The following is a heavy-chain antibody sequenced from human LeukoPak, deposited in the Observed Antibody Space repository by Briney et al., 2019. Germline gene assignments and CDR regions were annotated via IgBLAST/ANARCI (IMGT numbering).Heavy chain of an antibody. V-gene: IGHV4-59*01. CDR1: GGSISNY. Sequence: SETLSLTCSVSGGSISNYWSWIRQPPGRGLEWIGYIYYSGRTSYNPSLKSRVTISVDTSKNQFSLRLSSVTAADTAVYYCARAPTVVRADAFDIWGQGTMVTVSS. CDR3: ARAPTVVRADAFDI. CDR2: IYYSGRT. J-gene: IGHJ3*02. D-gene: IGHD4-23*01.